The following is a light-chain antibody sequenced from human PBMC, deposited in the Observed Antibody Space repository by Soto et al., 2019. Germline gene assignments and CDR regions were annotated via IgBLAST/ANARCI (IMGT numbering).Light chain of an antibody. Sequence: QSALTQPASVSGSPGQSITISCTGTGSDIGAYNHVSWYQQHPGTAPKLIIYDVTNRPSGVSHRFSGSKSGNTASLTISGLQAEDEADYFCSSYTTSTTRIIFGGGTKVTVL. V-gene: IGLV2-14*03. CDR3: SSYTTSTTRII. CDR1: GSDIGAYNH. CDR2: DVT. J-gene: IGLJ2*01.